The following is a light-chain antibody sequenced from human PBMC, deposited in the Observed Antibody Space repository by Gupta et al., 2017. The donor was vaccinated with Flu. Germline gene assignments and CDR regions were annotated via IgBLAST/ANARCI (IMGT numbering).Light chain of an antibody. J-gene: IGLJ3*02. CDR1: SSNIGSTT. CDR2: SNS. Sequence: QSVLTQPPSASGTPGQWFTISCSGSSSNIGSTTVNWYQQIPGTAPNLLMYSNSQRPSAVPARFSGSKSGTSASLAISGLQSEDEADYYYSAWDDILNAWVFGGGTKLTVL. V-gene: IGLV1-44*01. CDR3: SAWDDILNAWV.